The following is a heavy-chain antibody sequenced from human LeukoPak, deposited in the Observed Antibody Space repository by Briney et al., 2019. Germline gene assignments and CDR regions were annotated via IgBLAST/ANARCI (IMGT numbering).Heavy chain of an antibody. CDR3: AKDGVAAATYYFDY. D-gene: IGHD6-13*01. CDR1: GFTFSSYA. J-gene: IGHJ4*02. CDR2: ISYDGSNK. Sequence: GRSLRLSCAASGFTFSSYAMHWVRQAPGKGLEWVAVISYDGSNKYYADSVKGRFTISRDNSKNTPYPQMNSLRAEDTALYYCAKDGVAAATYYFDYWGQGTLVTVSS. V-gene: IGHV3-30-3*01.